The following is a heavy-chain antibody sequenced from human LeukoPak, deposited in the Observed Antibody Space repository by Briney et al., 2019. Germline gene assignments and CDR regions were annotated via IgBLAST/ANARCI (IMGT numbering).Heavy chain of an antibody. CDR2: INPNSGGT. CDR3: ARDEIFLEWLF. Sequence: ASVKVSCKASGYTFTGYYMHWVRQAPGQGLEWMGRINPNSGGTNYAQKFQGRVTMTRDTSISTAYMELSRLRSDDTAVYYRARDEIFLEWLFWGQGTLVTVSS. D-gene: IGHD3-3*01. V-gene: IGHV1-2*06. CDR1: GYTFTGYY. J-gene: IGHJ4*02.